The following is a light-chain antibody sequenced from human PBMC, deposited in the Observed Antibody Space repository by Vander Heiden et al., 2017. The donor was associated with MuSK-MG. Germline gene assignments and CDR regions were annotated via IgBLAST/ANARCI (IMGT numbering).Light chain of an antibody. CDR3: QQSSNSLST. J-gene: IGKJ4*01. CDR1: QSVSSY. CDR2: DAS. V-gene: IGKV3-11*01. Sequence: IVLTQSPATLSLSPGERATLSCRASQSVSSYLAWYQQKPGEAPRLLIYDASNRATGIPARFSGSGSGTDFTLTISSLEPEDFAGYYCQQSSNSLSTFGGGTKVEIK.